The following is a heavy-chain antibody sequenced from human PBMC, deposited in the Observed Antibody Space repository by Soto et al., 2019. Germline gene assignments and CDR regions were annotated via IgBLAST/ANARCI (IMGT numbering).Heavy chain of an antibody. V-gene: IGHV3-21*01. J-gene: IGHJ4*02. CDR3: ERFFNDFAY. CDR2: ISSSSSYI. Sequence: EVQLVEAGGGLVKPGGSLRLSCAASGFTFSSYSMNWVRQAPGKGLEWVASISSSSSYIYYADSVKGRFTISRDNAKNALYLHMNSLRAEDTAVYYCERFFNDFAYWGQGTLVTVSS. CDR1: GFTFSSYS. D-gene: IGHD3-3*01.